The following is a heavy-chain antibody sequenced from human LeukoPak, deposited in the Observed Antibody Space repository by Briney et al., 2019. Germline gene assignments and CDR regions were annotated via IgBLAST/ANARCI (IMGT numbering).Heavy chain of an antibody. Sequence: GRSLRLSCAASGFTFSSYGMHWVRQAPGKGLEGVAVISYDGSNKYYADSVKGRFTISRDNSKNTLYLQMNSLRAEDTAVYYCAKDRSSSCVDYWGQGTLVTVSS. CDR2: ISYDGSNK. J-gene: IGHJ4*02. CDR1: GFTFSSYG. CDR3: AKDRSSSCVDY. V-gene: IGHV3-30*18. D-gene: IGHD6-13*01.